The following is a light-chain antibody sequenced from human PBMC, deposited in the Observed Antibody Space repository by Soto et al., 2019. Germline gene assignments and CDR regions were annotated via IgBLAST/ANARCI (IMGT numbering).Light chain of an antibody. CDR1: SSVVGAYDY. V-gene: IGLV2-14*03. Sequence: QSVLTQPASVSGSPGQSITISCTGTSSVVGAYDYVSWYQQHPDKAPKLMIYEVSNRPSGVSNRFSGSKSVNTATLTISGLQADDEADYYCRSYTSISTRVFGTGTKVTV. CDR3: RSYTSISTRV. J-gene: IGLJ1*01. CDR2: EVS.